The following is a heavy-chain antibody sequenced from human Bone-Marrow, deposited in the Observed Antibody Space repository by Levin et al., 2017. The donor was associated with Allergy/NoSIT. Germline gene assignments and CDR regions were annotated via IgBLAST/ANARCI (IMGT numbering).Heavy chain of an antibody. V-gene: IGHV3-9*01. CDR2: ISWNSGRA. CDR3: TKDIRPQWYGVDV. J-gene: IGHJ6*02. CDR1: GFSFNDYA. Sequence: SCVASGFSFNDYAMNWVRQVPGKGLEWVSGISWNSGRAGYADAVKGRFSISRDNSKNSLYLEMSSLRPEDTALYYCTKDIRPQWYGVDVWGQGTTVTVSS. D-gene: IGHD6-19*01.